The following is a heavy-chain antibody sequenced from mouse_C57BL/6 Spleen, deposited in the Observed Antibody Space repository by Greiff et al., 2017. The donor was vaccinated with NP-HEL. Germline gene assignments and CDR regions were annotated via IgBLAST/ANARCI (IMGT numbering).Heavy chain of an antibody. Sequence: VHVKQSGAELVKPGASVKLSCTASGFNIKDYYMHWVKQRTEQGLEWIGRIDPEDGETNYAEKFQGKATITADTSSNTAYLQLSSLTSEDTAVYYCARNGSFDYWGQGTTLTVSS. V-gene: IGHV14-2*01. D-gene: IGHD1-1*01. CDR2: IDPEDGET. CDR3: ARNGSFDY. J-gene: IGHJ2*01. CDR1: GFNIKDYY.